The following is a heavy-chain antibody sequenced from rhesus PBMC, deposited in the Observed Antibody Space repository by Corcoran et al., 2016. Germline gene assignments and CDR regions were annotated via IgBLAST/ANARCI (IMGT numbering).Heavy chain of an antibody. D-gene: IGHD3-3*01. V-gene: IGHV2-95*01. CDR3: ARVYYNIWTGAFDF. CDR1: GFSISTHGTG. CDR2: IYWNDSK. J-gene: IGHJ3*01. Sequence: QVTLKESGPALVKPTQTLTLTCTFSGFSISTHGTGVGWIRQPPGKALAWLATIYWNDSKNYITALKSRLTISKDTSKNQVVLTMTNMDPVDTGTYYCARVYYNIWTGAFDFWGQGLRVTVSS.